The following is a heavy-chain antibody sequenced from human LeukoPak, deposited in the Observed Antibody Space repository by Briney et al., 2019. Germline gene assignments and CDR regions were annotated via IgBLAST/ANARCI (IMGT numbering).Heavy chain of an antibody. CDR2: INPSGGST. J-gene: IGHJ6*03. V-gene: IGHV1-46*01. Sequence: ASVKVSCKASGYTFTSYYMHWVRQAPGQGLEWMGIINPSGGSTSYAQKFQGRVTMTRDMSTSTVYMELSSLRSEDTAVYYCARASVDSYGKPHYYMDVRGKGTTVTVSS. CDR3: ARASVDSYGKPHYYMDV. CDR1: GYTFTSYY. D-gene: IGHD5-18*01.